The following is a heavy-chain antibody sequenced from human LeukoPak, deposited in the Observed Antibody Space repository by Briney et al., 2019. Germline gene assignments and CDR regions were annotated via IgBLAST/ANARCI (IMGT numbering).Heavy chain of an antibody. Sequence: SETLSLTCSVSGGSIGKYHWTWIRQPPGKRLEWIGYVYYTGNLNYNPSLDHRVSLSIDTSKNQFSLSLSSVTAADTAVYYCARGSAPGTGPPSLDSWGQGTLVTVSS. V-gene: IGHV4-59*01. CDR1: GGSIGKYH. J-gene: IGHJ4*02. CDR3: ARGSAPGTGPPSLDS. D-gene: IGHD6-13*01. CDR2: VYYTGNL.